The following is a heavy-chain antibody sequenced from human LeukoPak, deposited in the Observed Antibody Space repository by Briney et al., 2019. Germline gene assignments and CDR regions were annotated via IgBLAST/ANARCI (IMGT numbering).Heavy chain of an antibody. Sequence: GGSLRLSCASSGFTFSSYAMSWVRQAPGKGLEWVSAISGSGGSTYYADSVKGRFTISRDNSKNTLYLQVNSLRAEDTAVYYCAKDPAIVVVVAAHFDYWGQGTLVTVSP. J-gene: IGHJ4*02. CDR3: AKDPAIVVVVAAHFDY. D-gene: IGHD2-15*01. CDR2: ISGSGGST. V-gene: IGHV3-23*01. CDR1: GFTFSSYA.